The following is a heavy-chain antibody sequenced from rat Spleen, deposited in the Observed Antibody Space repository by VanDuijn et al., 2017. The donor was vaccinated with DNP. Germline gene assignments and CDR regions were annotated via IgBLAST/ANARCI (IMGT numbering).Heavy chain of an antibody. CDR3: AESGDDYYVMDA. V-gene: IGHV3-1*01. D-gene: IGHD1-1*01. CDR2: ISYSGST. CDR1: GYSITSNY. J-gene: IGHJ4*01. Sequence: EVQLQESGPGLVKPSQSLSLTCSVTGYSITSNYWAWIRKFPGNKMEWMGYISYSGSTGYNPSLKSRISITRDTSKNQFFLQLNSVTTEDTATYYCAESGDDYYVMDAWGQGASVTVSS.